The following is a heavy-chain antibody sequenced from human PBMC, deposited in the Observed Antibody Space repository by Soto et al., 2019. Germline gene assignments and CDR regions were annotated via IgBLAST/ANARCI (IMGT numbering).Heavy chain of an antibody. D-gene: IGHD1-1*01. CDR1: GFDFSYYW. CDR3: TRGLRPSSAGTGAY. Sequence: GGSLRLSCVTSGFDFSYYWIHWIRQAPGKGLVWVSRIDPDGTTTNCADSVKGRFTVSRDNAKDTAYLQMDSLTADDTALYYCTRGLRPSSAGTGAYWGPGTLVTVSS. J-gene: IGHJ1*01. CDR2: IDPDGTTT. V-gene: IGHV3-74*01.